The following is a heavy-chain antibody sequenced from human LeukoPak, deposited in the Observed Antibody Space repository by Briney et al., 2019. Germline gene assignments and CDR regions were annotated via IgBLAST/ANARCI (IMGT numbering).Heavy chain of an antibody. J-gene: IGHJ4*02. V-gene: IGHV4-34*01. D-gene: IGHD6-19*01. CDR3: TRAVAGHPD. Sequence: SETLSLTCAVSGVSFSNYYWSWVRQSPRQGLEWIGEINHSGYTNYNPSLKSRVTMSIDTSKNQFSLTLTSVTAADAGVYYCTRAVAGHPDWGQGTLVTVSS. CDR2: INHSGYT. CDR1: GVSFSNYY.